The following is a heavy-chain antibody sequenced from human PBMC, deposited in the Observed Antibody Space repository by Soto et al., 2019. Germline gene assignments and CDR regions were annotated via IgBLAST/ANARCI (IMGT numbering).Heavy chain of an antibody. Sequence: PGESLKISCKGSGYIFTSYWISWVRQMPGKGLEWMGRIDPSDSYTNYSPSFQGHVTISADKSISTAYLQWSSLKASDTAMYYCARHPPVYDFWSGYYSETDYYGMDVWGQGTTVTVSS. CDR2: IDPSDSYT. CDR1: GYIFTSYW. D-gene: IGHD3-3*01. V-gene: IGHV5-10-1*01. CDR3: ARHPPVYDFWSGYYSETDYYGMDV. J-gene: IGHJ6*02.